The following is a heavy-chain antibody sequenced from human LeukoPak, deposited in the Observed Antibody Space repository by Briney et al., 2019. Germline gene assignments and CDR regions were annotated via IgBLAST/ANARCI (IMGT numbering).Heavy chain of an antibody. CDR3: ARGGARYLDN. Sequence: GGSLRLSCVASGFSFSSYTMSWVRQAPGKGLEWVAKMKEEGSDIYYVDSVKGRFTICRDNAKNSLCLQMSSLRVEDTAVYYCARGGARYLDNWGQGTLVTVSS. D-gene: IGHD3-9*01. V-gene: IGHV3-7*01. J-gene: IGHJ4*02. CDR2: MKEEGSDI. CDR1: GFSFSSYT.